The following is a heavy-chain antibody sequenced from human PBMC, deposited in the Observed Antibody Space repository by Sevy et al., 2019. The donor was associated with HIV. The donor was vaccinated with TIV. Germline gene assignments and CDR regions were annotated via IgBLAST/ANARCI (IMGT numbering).Heavy chain of an antibody. J-gene: IGHJ4*02. Sequence: ASVKVSCKASGYTFTTYAITWVRQAPGEGLDWMGWISVNNGKRNYAQKVQDRVTMTTDTSTNPAYMELRSLRSDDTAMYYCARVVMSSSWPCFDYWGQGTLVTVSS. CDR1: GYTFTTYA. D-gene: IGHD6-13*01. CDR2: ISVNNGKR. V-gene: IGHV1-18*01. CDR3: ARVVMSSSWPCFDY.